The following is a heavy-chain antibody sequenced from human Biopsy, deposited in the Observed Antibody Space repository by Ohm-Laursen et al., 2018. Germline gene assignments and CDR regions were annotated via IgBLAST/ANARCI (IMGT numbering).Heavy chain of an antibody. CDR2: ISETSSHI. CDR1: GFSVSSYE. J-gene: IGHJ6*02. Sequence: SLRLSCAASGFSVSSYEMNWVRQAPGKGLEWISYISETSSHIYDADSVRRRFTVARDIAKNSLYLQLNSLRVEDTAVYYCARDSSRRAREGGMDVWGQGTTVTVSS. D-gene: IGHD6-6*01. CDR3: ARDSSRRAREGGMDV. V-gene: IGHV3-21*01.